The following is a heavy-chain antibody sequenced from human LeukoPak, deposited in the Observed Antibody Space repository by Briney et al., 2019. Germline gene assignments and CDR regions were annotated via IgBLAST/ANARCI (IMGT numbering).Heavy chain of an antibody. CDR1: GFTFSSYS. V-gene: IGHV3-48*01. Sequence: AGGSLRLSCAASGFTFSSYSMNWVRQAPGKGLEWVSYISSSSSTIYYADSVKGRFTISRDNAKNSLYLQMNSLRAEDTAVYYCARDTDRGCDYWGQGTLVTVSS. CDR3: ARDTDRGCDY. J-gene: IGHJ4*02. D-gene: IGHD3-22*01. CDR2: ISSSSSTI.